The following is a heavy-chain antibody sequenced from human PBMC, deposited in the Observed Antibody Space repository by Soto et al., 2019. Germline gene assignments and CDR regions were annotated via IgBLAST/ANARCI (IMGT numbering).Heavy chain of an antibody. V-gene: IGHV4-30-4*01. CDR1: GGSISIGDYY. Sequence: PLETLSLTCTVSGGSISIGDYYWSCIRQPPGKGLEWIGYIYYSGSTYYNPSLKSRVTISVDTSKNQFSLKLSSVTAADTAVYYCARARVNSYDYVWGSYHAAFDIWGQGTMVTVSS. CDR3: ARARVNSYDYVWGSYHAAFDI. J-gene: IGHJ3*02. CDR2: IYYSGST. D-gene: IGHD3-16*02.